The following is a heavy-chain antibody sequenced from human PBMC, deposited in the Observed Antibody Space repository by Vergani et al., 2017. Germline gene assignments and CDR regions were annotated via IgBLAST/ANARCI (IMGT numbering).Heavy chain of an antibody. V-gene: IGHV4-38-2*02. Sequence: QIQLQESGPGLVKPSETLSLTCSVSGNSISRGFYWAWIRQPPEKGLEWIGGMFHTGEASNSPSLQSRVAFSIDTSKNQFSLQLTSVTAADTAVYFCGVIMVRSPRPDNWFDSWGRGTLVTVSS. D-gene: IGHD3-10*01. J-gene: IGHJ5*01. CDR2: MFHTGEA. CDR1: GNSISRGFY. CDR3: GVIMVRSPRPDNWFDS.